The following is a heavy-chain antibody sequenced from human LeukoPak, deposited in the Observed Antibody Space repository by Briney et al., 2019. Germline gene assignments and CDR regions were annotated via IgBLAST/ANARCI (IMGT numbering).Heavy chain of an antibody. CDR3: AREYGSSSLDY. D-gene: IGHD6-6*01. Sequence: GASVKVSCKASGYTFTTYAMHWVRQAPGQRLEWMAWIHAGNGNTRYSQEFQGRVTITTDTSASTAYMELSSLRSEDKAVYYCAREYGSSSLDYWGQGTLVTVSS. V-gene: IGHV1-3*03. CDR2: IHAGNGNT. CDR1: GYTFTTYA. J-gene: IGHJ4*02.